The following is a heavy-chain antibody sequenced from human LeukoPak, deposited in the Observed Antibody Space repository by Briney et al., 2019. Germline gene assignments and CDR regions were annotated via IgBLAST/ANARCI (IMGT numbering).Heavy chain of an antibody. Sequence: GGSLRLSCAASGFTFSSYSMNWVRQAPGKGLEWVSSISSSSSYIYYANSVKGRFTISRDNAKNSLYLQMNSLRAEDTAVYYCARDEANTAMALNDYWGQGTLVTVSS. J-gene: IGHJ4*02. CDR2: ISSSSSYI. CDR3: ARDEANTAMALNDY. D-gene: IGHD5-18*01. V-gene: IGHV3-21*01. CDR1: GFTFSSYS.